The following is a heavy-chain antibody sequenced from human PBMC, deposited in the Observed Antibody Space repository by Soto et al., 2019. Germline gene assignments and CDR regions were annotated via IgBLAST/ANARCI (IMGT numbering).Heavy chain of an antibody. CDR3: ASGGYSSTPWDYYYYYMDV. Sequence: SSETLSLTCTFSGGSISRYYWSWVRQPPGKGLEWIGYIYYSGSTNYNPSLKSRVTISVDTSKNQFSLKLSSVTAADTAVYYCASGGYSSTPWDYYYYYMDVWGKGTTVTVSS. D-gene: IGHD6-13*01. CDR1: GGSISRYY. J-gene: IGHJ6*03. CDR2: IYYSGST. V-gene: IGHV4-59*01.